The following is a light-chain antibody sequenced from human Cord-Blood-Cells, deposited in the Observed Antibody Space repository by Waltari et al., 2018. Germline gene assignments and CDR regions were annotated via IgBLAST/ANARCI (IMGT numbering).Light chain of an antibody. J-gene: IGKJ2*01. CDR2: KAS. CDR1: QSISSW. V-gene: IGKV1-5*03. Sequence: DIQMTQSPSTLSASVGDRVTITCRASQSISSWLAWYQQKPGKAPKLLIDKASSLESGVPSRFSGSGSGTEFTLTISSLQPDDFATYYCQQYNSYSPYTFGQGTELEIK. CDR3: QQYNSYSPYT.